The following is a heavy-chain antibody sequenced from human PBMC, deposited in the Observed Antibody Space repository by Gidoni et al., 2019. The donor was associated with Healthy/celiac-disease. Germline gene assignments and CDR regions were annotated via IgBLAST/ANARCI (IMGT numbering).Heavy chain of an antibody. CDR1: GGTFSSYA. Sequence: QVQLVQSGAEVKKPGSSVKVSCKASGGTFSSYAISWVRQAPGQGLEWMGGIIPIFGTANYAQKFQGRVTITADESTSTAYMELSSLRSEDTAVYYCARDRYSSSWYRPDYYYYGMDVWGQGTTVTVSS. D-gene: IGHD6-13*01. V-gene: IGHV1-69*01. J-gene: IGHJ6*02. CDR3: ARDRYSSSWYRPDYYYYGMDV. CDR2: IIPIFGTA.